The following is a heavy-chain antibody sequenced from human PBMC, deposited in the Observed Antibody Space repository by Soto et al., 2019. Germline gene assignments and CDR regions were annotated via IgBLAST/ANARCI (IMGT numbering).Heavy chain of an antibody. Sequence: GGSLRLSCTGSGFTFADYALNWFRQAPGKGLEWVAIIRSKDYGEAKDYTASVKGRFTISRDDSKNIAYLLMNSLKIEDTAVYYCTRGRVSLDYWGQGA. CDR1: GFTFADYA. CDR3: TRGRVSLDY. CDR2: IRSKDYGEAK. J-gene: IGHJ4*02. V-gene: IGHV3-49*01.